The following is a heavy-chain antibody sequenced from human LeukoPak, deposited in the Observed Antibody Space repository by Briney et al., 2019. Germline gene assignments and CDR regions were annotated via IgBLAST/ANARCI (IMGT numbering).Heavy chain of an antibody. CDR3: ARGSIGIDY. CDR1: GDSISSGSSY. J-gene: IGHJ4*02. Sequence: SETLSLTCTVSGDSISSGSSYWSWTRQPAGKGLEWIGRSYTSGSSNYNPSLKSRVTISLDTSKNQFSLKLSSVTAADTAVYYCARGSIGIDYWGQGTLVTVSS. V-gene: IGHV4-61*02. CDR2: SYTSGSS. D-gene: IGHD1-26*01.